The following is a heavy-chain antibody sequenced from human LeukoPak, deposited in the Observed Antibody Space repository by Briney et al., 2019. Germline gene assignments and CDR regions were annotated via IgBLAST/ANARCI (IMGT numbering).Heavy chain of an antibody. Sequence: ASVKVSCRASGYTFTSYGISWARQAPGQGLEWMGWISAYNGNTNYAQKLQGRVTMTTDTSTSTAYMELRSLRSDDTAVYYCARDISLLPADYWGQGTLVTVSS. V-gene: IGHV1-18*01. D-gene: IGHD1-26*01. J-gene: IGHJ4*02. CDR1: GYTFTSYG. CDR3: ARDISLLPADY. CDR2: ISAYNGNT.